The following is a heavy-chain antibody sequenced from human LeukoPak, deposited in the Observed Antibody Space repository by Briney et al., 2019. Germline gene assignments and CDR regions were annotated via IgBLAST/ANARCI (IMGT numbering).Heavy chain of an antibody. V-gene: IGHV3-30*04. CDR3: ESVFPPHTVTIGYFDY. Sequence: GRSLRLSCAASGFTFSSYAMHWVRQAPGKGLEWVAVISYDGSNKYYADSVKGRFTISRDNSKNTLYLQMNSLRAEDTAVYYCESVFPPHTVTIGYFDYWGQGTLVTVSS. D-gene: IGHD4-17*01. CDR1: GFTFSSYA. CDR2: ISYDGSNK. J-gene: IGHJ4*02.